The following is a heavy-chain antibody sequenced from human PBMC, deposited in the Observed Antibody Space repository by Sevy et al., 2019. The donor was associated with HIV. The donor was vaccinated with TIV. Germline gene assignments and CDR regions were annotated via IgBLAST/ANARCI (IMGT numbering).Heavy chain of an antibody. J-gene: IGHJ6*02. CDR1: GFTFITYD. Sequence: GGSLRLSCAASGFTFITYDMHWVRHVTGKGLEWVSGVGPAGDTFYPGSVKARFTISRENAKNSLYLQMNNLGAGDTAVYYCTRSGGYSDYGMDVWGQGTTVTVSS. D-gene: IGHD5-12*01. V-gene: IGHV3-13*01. CDR3: TRSGGYSDYGMDV. CDR2: VGPAGDT.